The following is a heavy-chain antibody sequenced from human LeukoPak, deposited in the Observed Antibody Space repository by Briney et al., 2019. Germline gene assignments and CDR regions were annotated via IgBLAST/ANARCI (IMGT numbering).Heavy chain of an antibody. Sequence: ASVKVSCTASEYTFTGNYLTWLRQAPAQRVEWMRWINPITGGTKFAQQFQGRVTMTRDTYISTVYMELTGLISDDTAVYYCARGGATVVNTRADWFDAWGQGTLVTVSS. J-gene: IGHJ5*02. D-gene: IGHD2-2*01. CDR2: INPITGGT. CDR1: EYTFTGNY. CDR3: ARGGATVVNTRADWFDA. V-gene: IGHV1-2*02.